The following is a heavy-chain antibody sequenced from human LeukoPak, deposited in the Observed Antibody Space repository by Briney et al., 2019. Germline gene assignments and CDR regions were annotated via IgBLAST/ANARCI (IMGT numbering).Heavy chain of an antibody. Sequence: GASVKVYCKASGYTFTSCGISWVRQAPGQGLGWMRWISAYNGNTNYAQKLQGRVTMTTDTSTSTAYMELRSLRSDDTAVYYCARSGSLRFLEWLSFDAFDIWGQGIMVTVSS. V-gene: IGHV1-18*01. CDR1: GYTFTSCG. D-gene: IGHD3-3*01. J-gene: IGHJ3*02. CDR3: ARSGSLRFLEWLSFDAFDI. CDR2: ISAYNGNT.